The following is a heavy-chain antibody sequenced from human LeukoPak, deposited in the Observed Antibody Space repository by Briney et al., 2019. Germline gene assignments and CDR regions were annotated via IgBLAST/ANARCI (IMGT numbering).Heavy chain of an antibody. V-gene: IGHV3-74*01. D-gene: IGHD6-19*01. J-gene: IGHJ4*02. CDR3: GRSSGWLVDS. CDR2: IKSDGSTT. Sequence: GGSLRLSCVASVFTFSSYWMHWVRQAPGKGLVWVSFIKSDGSTTGYADSVKGRFTISRDNAKNTLYLQMNSLRAEDTAVYYCGRSSGWLVDSWGQGALVTVSS. CDR1: VFTFSSYW.